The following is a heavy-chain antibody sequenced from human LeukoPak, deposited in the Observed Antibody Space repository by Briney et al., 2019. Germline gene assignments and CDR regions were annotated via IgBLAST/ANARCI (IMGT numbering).Heavy chain of an antibody. CDR3: ARLFGGSGWYFDY. V-gene: IGHV5-51*01. J-gene: IGHJ4*01. CDR2: IYPGDSDT. CDR1: GSIFTSYW. Sequence: RGASLQISCKGSGSIFTSYWIGWVRQLPGKGLEWMGIIYPGDSDTRYSPSFQGQVTISADKSISTAYLQWSSLKASDTAMYYCARLFGGSGWYFDYWGQEPWSPSPQ. D-gene: IGHD6-19*01.